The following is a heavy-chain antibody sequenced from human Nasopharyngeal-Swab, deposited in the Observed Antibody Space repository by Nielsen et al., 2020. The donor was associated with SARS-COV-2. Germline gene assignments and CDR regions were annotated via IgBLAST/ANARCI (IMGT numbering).Heavy chain of an antibody. Sequence: GGSLRLSCAASGFTFSSYGMHWVRQAPGKGLEWVAVISYDGSNKYYADSVKGRFTISRDNSKNTLYLQMNSLRAEDTAVYYCAKDLSLGVVAADDYWGQGTLVTASS. J-gene: IGHJ4*02. V-gene: IGHV3-30*18. CDR3: AKDLSLGVVAADDY. D-gene: IGHD2-15*01. CDR1: GFTFSSYG. CDR2: ISYDGSNK.